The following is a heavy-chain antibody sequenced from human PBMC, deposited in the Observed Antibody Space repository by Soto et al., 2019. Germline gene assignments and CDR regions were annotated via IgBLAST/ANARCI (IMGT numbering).Heavy chain of an antibody. CDR1: GFMFEDFA. D-gene: IGHD3-16*01. CDR2: INWNGVNK. J-gene: IGHJ1*01. V-gene: IGHV3-9*01. Sequence: EVQLVESGGGLEQPGRSLRLSCTVSGFMFEDFAMHWVRLAPGQGLEWVSGINWNGVNKGYAESVLGRFTISRDNAKKSLYLDMNYLRPEDTALYFCAKDVDRLGELWGYFQSWGQGTMVTVSS. CDR3: AKDVDRLGELWGYFQS.